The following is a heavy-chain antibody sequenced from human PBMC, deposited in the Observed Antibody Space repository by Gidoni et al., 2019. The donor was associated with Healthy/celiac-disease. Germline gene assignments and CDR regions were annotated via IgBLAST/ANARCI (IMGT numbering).Heavy chain of an antibody. Sequence: EVQLVESGGGLVQPGGSLRLSCAASGFPFSSYSMNWVRQAPGKGLEWVSYISSSSSTIYYADSVKGRFTISRDNAKNSLYLQMNSLRDEDTAVYYCARYAEGYCSGGSCYSSFDYWGQGTLVTVSS. V-gene: IGHV3-48*02. CDR2: ISSSSSTI. CDR3: ARYAEGYCSGGSCYSSFDY. J-gene: IGHJ4*02. D-gene: IGHD2-15*01. CDR1: GFPFSSYS.